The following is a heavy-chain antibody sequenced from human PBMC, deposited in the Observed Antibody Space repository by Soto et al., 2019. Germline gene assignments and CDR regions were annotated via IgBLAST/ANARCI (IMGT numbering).Heavy chain of an antibody. CDR1: GFSLSTGGVG. V-gene: IGHV2-5*02. CDR2: IYWDDDK. D-gene: IGHD3-9*01. J-gene: IGHJ4*02. CDR3: AHTNAGHRYPTFDS. Sequence: QITLKESGPTLVKPTQTLTLTCTFSGFSLSTGGVGVGWIRQPPGKALEWLALIYWDDDKRYNPSLKNTVTIPKATAINQVVLTLSHVDTVETATYSSAHTNAGHRYPTFDSWGQGTLVTVSS.